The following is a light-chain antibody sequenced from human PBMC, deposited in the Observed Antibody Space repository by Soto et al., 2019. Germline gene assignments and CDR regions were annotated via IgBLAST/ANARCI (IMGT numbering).Light chain of an antibody. CDR3: QQRSNWPPT. V-gene: IGKV3-11*01. J-gene: IGKJ4*01. Sequence: EIVLTQSPATLSLSPGERATLSCRASQSVSSYLAWYQQKPGQAPRLLIYDASNRATGIPARLSGSGSGTDFTLTISSLEPEDFAVYYCQQRSNWPPTVGGGTKVEIK. CDR1: QSVSSY. CDR2: DAS.